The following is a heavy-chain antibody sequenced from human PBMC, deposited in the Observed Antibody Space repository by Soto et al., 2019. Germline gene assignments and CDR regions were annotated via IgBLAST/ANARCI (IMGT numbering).Heavy chain of an antibody. CDR2: ISGSGGST. J-gene: IGHJ4*02. Sequence: VGSLRLSCAASGFTFSSYAMSWVRQAPGKGLEWVSAISGSGGSTYYADSVKGRFTISRDNSKNTLYLQMNSLRAEDTAVYYCAKGGYSYGPMGPPHYFDYWGQGTLVTVSS. CDR1: GFTFSSYA. D-gene: IGHD5-18*01. V-gene: IGHV3-23*01. CDR3: AKGGYSYGPMGPPHYFDY.